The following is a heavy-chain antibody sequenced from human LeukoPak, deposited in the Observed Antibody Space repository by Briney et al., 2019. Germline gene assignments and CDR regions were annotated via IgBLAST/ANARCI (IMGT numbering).Heavy chain of an antibody. V-gene: IGHV4-34*01. CDR2: INHSGST. CDR1: GGSFSGHY. D-gene: IGHD2-15*01. CDR3: ARGRFPLLY. Sequence: SETLSLTCAVYGGSFSGHYWSWIRQPPGKGLEWIGEINHSGSTNYNPSLKSRVTISVDTSKNQFSLKLSSVTAADTAVYYCARGRFPLLYWGQGTLVTVSS. J-gene: IGHJ4*02.